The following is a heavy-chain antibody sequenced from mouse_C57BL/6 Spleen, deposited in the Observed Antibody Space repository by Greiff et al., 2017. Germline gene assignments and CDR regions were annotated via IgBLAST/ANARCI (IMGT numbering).Heavy chain of an antibody. CDR2: IDPETGGT. CDR3: TRGSDEDYAMDY. V-gene: IGHV1-15*01. J-gene: IGHJ4*01. CDR1: GYTFTDYE. Sequence: VQGVESGAELVRPGASVTLSCKASGYTFTDYEMPWVKQTPVNGLEWIGAIDPETGGTAYNQKFKGKAILTADKSSSTAYMERRSLTSEASAVYYCTRGSDEDYAMDYWGQGTSVTVSS. D-gene: IGHD2-13*01.